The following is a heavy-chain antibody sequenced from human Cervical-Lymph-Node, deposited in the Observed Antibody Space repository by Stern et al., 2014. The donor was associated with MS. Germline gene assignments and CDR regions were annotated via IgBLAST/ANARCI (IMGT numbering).Heavy chain of an antibody. D-gene: IGHD5-18*01. CDR1: GGTFSNFA. V-gene: IGHV1-69*01. J-gene: IGHJ4*02. CDR3: ALYSISAAASFDF. Sequence: MQLVESGAEVKKPGSSVKVSCKASGGTFSNFAIAWVRQAPGQGLEWMGGIIPIFGTTNNAQKFQGRVTFTADESTNTGYMELSNLRSEDTAVYYCALYSISAAASFDFWGQGTLVTVSS. CDR2: IIPIFGTT.